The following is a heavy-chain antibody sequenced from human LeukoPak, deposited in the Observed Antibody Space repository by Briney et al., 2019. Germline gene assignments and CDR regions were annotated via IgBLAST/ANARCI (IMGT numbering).Heavy chain of an antibody. CDR1: GGSISSSSYY. D-gene: IGHD2-8*01. Sequence: KSSETLSLTCTVSGGSISSSSYYWGWIRQPPGKGLEWIGSIYYSGSTYYNPSLKSRVTISVDTSKNQFSLKLSSVTAADTAVYYCARHPVMGVLRGAFDIWGQGTMVTVSS. CDR2: IYYSGST. V-gene: IGHV4-39*01. J-gene: IGHJ3*02. CDR3: ARHPVMGVLRGAFDI.